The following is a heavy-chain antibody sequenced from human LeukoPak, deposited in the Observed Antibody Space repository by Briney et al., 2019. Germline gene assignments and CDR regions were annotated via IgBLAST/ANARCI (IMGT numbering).Heavy chain of an antibody. CDR1: GFTFSSYG. D-gene: IGHD3-3*01. CDR3: ARTQLRFLEWLFFDY. J-gene: IGHJ4*02. CDR2: IWYDGSNK. V-gene: IGHV3-33*01. Sequence: GRSLRLSCAASGFTFSSYGMHLVRQAPGKGLEWVAVIWYDGSNKYYADSVKGRFTISRDNSKNTLYLQMNSLRAEDTAVYYCARTQLRFLEWLFFDYWGQGTLVTVSS.